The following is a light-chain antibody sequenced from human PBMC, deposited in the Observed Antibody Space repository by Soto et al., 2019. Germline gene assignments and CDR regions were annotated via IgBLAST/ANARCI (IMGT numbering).Light chain of an antibody. J-gene: IGKJ1*01. Sequence: DIQMTQSPSTLSASVGDRVTITCRASQSISSWLAWYQQKPGKAPKLLIYDASSLESGVPSRFSGSGSGTEFTLTISSLQPDGFATYYCQQYNSYSSTFGQGTKVEIK. CDR2: DAS. CDR3: QQYNSYSST. V-gene: IGKV1-5*01. CDR1: QSISSW.